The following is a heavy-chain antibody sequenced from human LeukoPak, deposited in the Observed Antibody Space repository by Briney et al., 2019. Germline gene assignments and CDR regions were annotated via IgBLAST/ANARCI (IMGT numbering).Heavy chain of an antibody. Sequence: SETLSLTCTVSGGSISSYYWSWIRQPPGKGLEWIGYIYYSGSTNYNPSLKSRVAISVDTSKNQFSLKLSSVTAADTAVYYCARDNWNYGSSMDVWGQGTTVTASS. CDR2: IYYSGST. J-gene: IGHJ6*02. D-gene: IGHD1-7*01. CDR3: ARDNWNYGSSMDV. V-gene: IGHV4-59*01. CDR1: GGSISSYY.